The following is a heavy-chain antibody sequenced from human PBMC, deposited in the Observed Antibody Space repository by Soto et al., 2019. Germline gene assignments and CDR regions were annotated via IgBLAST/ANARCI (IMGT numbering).Heavy chain of an antibody. Sequence: QISLKESGPPLVKPTQTLTLTCTFSGFSLSTNGMSVGWIRQPPGEALEWLALIYWDNNKRYSPSLKTRLTITKATSKNQVVLTMTNMDPVDTATYYCAHQSPFASGSYFDSWGQGILVTVSS. J-gene: IGHJ4*02. CDR3: AHQSPFASGSYFDS. V-gene: IGHV2-5*02. D-gene: IGHD3-10*01. CDR1: GFSLSTNGMS. CDR2: IYWDNNK.